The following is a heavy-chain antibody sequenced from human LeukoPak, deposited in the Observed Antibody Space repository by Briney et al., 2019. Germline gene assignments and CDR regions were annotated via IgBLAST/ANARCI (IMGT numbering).Heavy chain of an antibody. J-gene: IGHJ4*02. CDR2: ISSSSSYI. Sequence: GGSLRLSCAASGFTFSSYTMKWFRQAPGKGLEWVSSISSSSSYIYYADSVKGRFTISRDNAKNSLFLQMNSLRAEDTAVYYCARGWASEAFDYWGQGTLVTVSS. CDR1: GFTFSSYT. CDR3: ARGWASEAFDY. D-gene: IGHD3-16*01. V-gene: IGHV3-21*01.